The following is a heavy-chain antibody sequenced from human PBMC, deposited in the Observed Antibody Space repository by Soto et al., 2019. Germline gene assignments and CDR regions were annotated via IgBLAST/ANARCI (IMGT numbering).Heavy chain of an antibody. CDR2: MYYSGNT. CDR1: GDSVTRHDYF. D-gene: IGHD2-21*01. J-gene: IGHJ4*02. CDR3: ASLSYCGSVTCCSSSVFDY. V-gene: IGHV4-61*08. Sequence: KPSETLSLTCSVSGDSVTRHDYFWSWIRQPPGKGLEWIGYMYYSGNTNYNPSLESRLSIVLDTSKNQFSLRLTSVTAADTAVYYCASLSYCGSVTCCSSSVFDYWGQGILVTVSS.